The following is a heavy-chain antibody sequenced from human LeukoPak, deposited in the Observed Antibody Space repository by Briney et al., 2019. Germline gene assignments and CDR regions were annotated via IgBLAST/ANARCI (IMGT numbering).Heavy chain of an antibody. J-gene: IGHJ4*02. CDR1: GFTFSNYG. V-gene: IGHV3-33*01. Sequence: GGSLRLSCAASGFTFSNYGLHWVRQAPGKGLEWVAVIWYDGSKKYYTDSVKGRFTISRDDSGNTLYLQMNSLSAEDTAEYYCAREGSGGWDLDHWGQGTLVTVSS. CDR3: AREGSGGWDLDH. CDR2: IWYDGSKK. D-gene: IGHD6-19*01.